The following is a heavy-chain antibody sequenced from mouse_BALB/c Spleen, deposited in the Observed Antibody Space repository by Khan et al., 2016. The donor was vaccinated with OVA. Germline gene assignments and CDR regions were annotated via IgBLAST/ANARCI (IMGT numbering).Heavy chain of an antibody. V-gene: IGHV2-6-1*01. Sequence: QVQLKESGPGLAAPSQSLSITCTISGFSLTNYGVHWVRQPPGKGLEWLVVIWSDGSTNYNSVLKSRLTITTDNSQSQVFLNMNSLQTDDTAIYVCARQPHYQYNTMDYWGQGTSVTVSS. J-gene: IGHJ4*01. D-gene: IGHD1-1*02. CDR1: GFSLTNYG. CDR2: IWSDGST. CDR3: ARQPHYQYNTMDY.